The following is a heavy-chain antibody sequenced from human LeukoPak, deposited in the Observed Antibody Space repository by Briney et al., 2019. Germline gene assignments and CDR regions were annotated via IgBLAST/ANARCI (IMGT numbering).Heavy chain of an antibody. CDR2: IWYDGSNK. Sequence: GGSLRLSCAASGFTFSSYGMHWVRRAPGKGLEWVAVIWYDGSNKYYADSVKGRFTISRDNSKNTLYLQMNSLRAEDTAVYYCARGPPGVRGQYRYFFDYWGQGTLVTVSS. CDR1: GFTFSSYG. V-gene: IGHV3-33*01. CDR3: ARGPPGVRGQYRYFFDY. D-gene: IGHD3-10*01. J-gene: IGHJ4*02.